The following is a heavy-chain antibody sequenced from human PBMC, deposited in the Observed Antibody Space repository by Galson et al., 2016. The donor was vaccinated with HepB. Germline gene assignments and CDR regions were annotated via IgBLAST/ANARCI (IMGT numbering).Heavy chain of an antibody. CDR3: ARDRSRFSSGYYTGARDVFAI. J-gene: IGHJ3*02. V-gene: IGHV3-21*01. CDR2: SSSSSAYV. Sequence: SLRLSCAASGFSFSTYTMNWVRQAPGKGLEWISYSSSSSAYVDYADSVQGRFTISRENPKNSLYLQMSSLRAEDTAVYYCARDRSRFSSGYYTGARDVFAIWGQGTVVTVSS. D-gene: IGHD3-3*01. CDR1: GFSFSTYT.